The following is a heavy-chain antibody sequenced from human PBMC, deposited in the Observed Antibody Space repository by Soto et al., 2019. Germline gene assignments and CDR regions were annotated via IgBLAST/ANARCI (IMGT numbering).Heavy chain of an antibody. CDR3: GRLPVP. V-gene: IGHV4-31*01. Sequence: QVQLQESGPGLVKPSQTLSLTCTVSGGSISSGGYYWSWIRQHPGKGLAWIGYIYNGGSTYYNPSLQILFSISADSSKNQCSRKLNARTASDTVVLYCGRLPVPWRQGTMVTVSS. CDR2: IYNGGST. CDR1: GGSISSGGYY. J-gene: IGHJ5*02.